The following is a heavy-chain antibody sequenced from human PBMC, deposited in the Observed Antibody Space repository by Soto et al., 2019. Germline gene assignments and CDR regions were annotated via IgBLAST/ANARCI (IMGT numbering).Heavy chain of an antibody. D-gene: IGHD2-15*01. Sequence: GGALRLSCAASGLTFNRYWMHWVRHAPGKGLVWVSHINTDGSNTNYADSVKGRFTISRDNAKSTLFLQMNSLRDEDTAVYYCAREFCSGGNCYTYYFDTWCQG. CDR2: INTDGSNT. CDR3: AREFCSGGNCYTYYFDT. CDR1: GLTFNRYW. V-gene: IGHV3-74*01. J-gene: IGHJ5*02.